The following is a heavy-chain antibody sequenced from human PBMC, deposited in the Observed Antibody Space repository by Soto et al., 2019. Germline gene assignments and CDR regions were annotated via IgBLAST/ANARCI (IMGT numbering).Heavy chain of an antibody. J-gene: IGHJ5*01. CDR3: ARDTASKDYDRHSYYPHLDS. D-gene: IGHD3-22*01. CDR1: GETINTDDD. V-gene: IGHV4-30-4*01. Sequence: LRCPFSGETINTDDDWIWIKKHPGKGLEWIGHIYYTGGTFYRPSLKSRLALSVDTSKNQFSLRLSSVTAADTAVYYCARDTASKDYDRHSYYPHLDSWGQAALVT. CDR2: IYYTGGT.